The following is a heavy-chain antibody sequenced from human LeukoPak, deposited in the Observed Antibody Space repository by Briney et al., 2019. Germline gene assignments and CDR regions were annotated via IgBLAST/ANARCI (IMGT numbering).Heavy chain of an antibody. Sequence: SETLSLTCTVSGGSISSYYWSWIRQPPGKGLEWIGYIYYSGSTNYNPSLKSRVTISVDTSKNQFSLKLSSVTAAGTAVYYCARRAGNRNFDYWGQGTLVTVSS. CDR1: GGSISSYY. CDR2: IYYSGST. V-gene: IGHV4-59*01. J-gene: IGHJ4*02. CDR3: ARRAGNRNFDY. D-gene: IGHD6-19*01.